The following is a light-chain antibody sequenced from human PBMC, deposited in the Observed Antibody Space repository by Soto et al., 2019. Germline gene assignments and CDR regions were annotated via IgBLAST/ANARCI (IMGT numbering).Light chain of an antibody. CDR2: DVS. CDR3: CSYAGTYTGV. CDR1: RSDVGGYKY. J-gene: IGLJ3*02. V-gene: IGLV2-11*01. Sequence: QSALTQPRSVSASPGQSVTISCTGTRSDVGGYKYVAWYQQHPGKVPKLMIYDVSKRPSGVPDRFSGSKSGNTASLTISGLQAEDEADFYCCSYAGTYTGVFGGGTKLTVL.